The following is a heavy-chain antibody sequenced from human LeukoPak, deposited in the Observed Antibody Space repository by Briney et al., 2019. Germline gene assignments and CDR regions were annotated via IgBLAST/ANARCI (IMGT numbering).Heavy chain of an antibody. V-gene: IGHV4-30-4*01. CDR3: ARDGTGVLLWFGAKEGDWFDP. D-gene: IGHD3-10*01. Sequence: SETLSLTCTVSGGSISSGDYYWSWIRQPPGKGLEWIGYIYYSGSTYYNPSLKSRVTISVDTSKNQFSLKLSSVTAADTAVYYCARDGTGVLLWFGAKEGDWFDPWGQGTLVTVSS. J-gene: IGHJ5*02. CDR1: GGSISSGDYY. CDR2: IYYSGST.